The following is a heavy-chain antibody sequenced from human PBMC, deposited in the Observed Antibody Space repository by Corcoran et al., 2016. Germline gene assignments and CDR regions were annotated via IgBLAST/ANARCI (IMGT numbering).Heavy chain of an antibody. Sequence: EVQLVESGGGLVQPGGSLRLSCAASGFTFSSYWMSWVRQAPGKGLEWVANIKQDGSEKYYVDSVKGRFTISRDNTKNSLYLQMNSLRAEDTAVYDCARDCPPVTAMVNYFDYWGQGTLVTVSS. CDR2: IKQDGSEK. J-gene: IGHJ4*02. CDR1: GFTFSSYW. CDR3: ARDCPPVTAMVNYFDY. D-gene: IGHD5-18*01. V-gene: IGHV3-7*03.